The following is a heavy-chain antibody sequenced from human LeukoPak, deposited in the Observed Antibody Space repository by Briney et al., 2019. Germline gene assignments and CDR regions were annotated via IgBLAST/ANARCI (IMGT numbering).Heavy chain of an antibody. D-gene: IGHD3-9*01. CDR1: GGSISSYY. CDR2: IYYSGST. V-gene: IGHV4-59*01. Sequence: SETLSLTCTVSGGSISSYYWSWIRQPPGKGLEWIGYIYYSGSTNYNPSLKSRVTISVDTSKNQFSLKLSSVTAADTAVYYCARGPGYFVDYWGQGTLVTVSS. CDR3: ARGPGYFVDY. J-gene: IGHJ4*02.